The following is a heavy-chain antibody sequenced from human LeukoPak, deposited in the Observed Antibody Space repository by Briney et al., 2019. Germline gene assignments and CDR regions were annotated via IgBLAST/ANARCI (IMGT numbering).Heavy chain of an antibody. CDR1: GFTFSSYY. Sequence: PGGSLRLSCAASGFTFSSYYMNWVRQAPGKGLEWVSSISSSSYIYYADSVKGRFTISRDTAKNSLYLQMNSLRAEDTAVYYCARAYCSGGSCYPFDYWGQGTLVTVSS. V-gene: IGHV3-21*01. CDR2: ISSSSYI. D-gene: IGHD2-15*01. CDR3: ARAYCSGGSCYPFDY. J-gene: IGHJ4*02.